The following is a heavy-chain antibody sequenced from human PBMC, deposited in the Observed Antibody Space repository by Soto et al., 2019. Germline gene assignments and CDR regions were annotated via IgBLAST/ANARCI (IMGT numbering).Heavy chain of an antibody. J-gene: IGHJ3*02. V-gene: IGHV3-30-3*01. CDR2: ISYDGSNK. D-gene: IGHD3-10*01. CDR3: ARALLPRGAFDI. CDR1: GFTFSSYA. Sequence: QVQLVESGGGVVQPGRSLRLSCAASGFTFSSYAMHWVRQAPGKGLEWVAVISYDGSNKYYADSVKGRFTISRDNSKNTLYLQMNSLRAEDTAVYYCARALLPRGAFDIWGQGTMVTVSS.